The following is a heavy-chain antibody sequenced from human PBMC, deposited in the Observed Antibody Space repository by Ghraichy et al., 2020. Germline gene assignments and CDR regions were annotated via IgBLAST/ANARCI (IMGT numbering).Heavy chain of an antibody. CDR2: IYYSGST. D-gene: IGHD2-2*01. CDR1: GGSISSSSYY. J-gene: IGHJ5*02. V-gene: IGHV4-39*07. CDR3: ARDQVIVVVPAADHSNRVFDP. Sequence: SETLSLTCTVSGGSISSSSYYWGWIRQPPGKGLEWIGSIYYSGSTYYNPSHKSRVTISVDTSKNQFSLKLSPVTAADTAVYYCARDQVIVVVPAADHSNRVFDPWGQGTLVTVSS.